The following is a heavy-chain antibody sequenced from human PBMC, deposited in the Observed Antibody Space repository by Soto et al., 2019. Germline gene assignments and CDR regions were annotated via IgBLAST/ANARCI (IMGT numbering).Heavy chain of an antibody. CDR3: AHEVTLVTGIHPYSYGLDV. J-gene: IGHJ6*02. D-gene: IGHD3-9*01. CDR2: VRGGGGST. Sequence: GGSLRLSCAVSGFPFRSYVMTWVRQGPGKGLEWVSVVRGGGGSTHYSESVKGRFTISRDNSENTLYLQMNRRRAEDTAVYHCAHEVTLVTGIHPYSYGLDVWTQGTTVTVSS. V-gene: IGHV3-23*01. CDR1: GFPFRSYV.